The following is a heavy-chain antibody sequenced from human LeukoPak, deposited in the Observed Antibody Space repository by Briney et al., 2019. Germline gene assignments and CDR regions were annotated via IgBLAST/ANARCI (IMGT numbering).Heavy chain of an antibody. CDR3: ARALRYYSDSSGYAFDY. Sequence: ASVKVSCKASGGTFRSFAISWVRQAPGQGLEWMGGIIPIFRTANYAQKFQGRVTITADESTSTAYMELSSLRSEDTAVCYCARALRYYSDSSGYAFDYWGQGTLVTVSS. J-gene: IGHJ4*02. D-gene: IGHD3-22*01. CDR2: IIPIFRTA. V-gene: IGHV1-69*13. CDR1: GGTFRSFA.